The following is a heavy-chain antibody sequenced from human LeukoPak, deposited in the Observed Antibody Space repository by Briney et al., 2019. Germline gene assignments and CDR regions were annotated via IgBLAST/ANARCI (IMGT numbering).Heavy chain of an antibody. CDR3: ARGMGATAFDI. D-gene: IGHD1-26*01. CDR1: GGSISSGSYY. J-gene: IGHJ3*02. V-gene: IGHV4-61*02. Sequence: SETLFLTCTVSGGSISSGSYYWSWIRQPAGKGLEWIGRIYTSGATNYNPSLKSRVTISVDTSKNQFSLKLSSVTAADTAVYYCARGMGATAFDIWGQGTMVTVSS. CDR2: IYTSGAT.